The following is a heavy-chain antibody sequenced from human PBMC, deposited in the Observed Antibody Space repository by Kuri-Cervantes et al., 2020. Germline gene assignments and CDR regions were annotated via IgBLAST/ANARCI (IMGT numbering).Heavy chain of an antibody. D-gene: IGHD3-10*01. CDR2: ISYDGSIR. Sequence: WGSLRLTCAASGFTFTTYTLHWVRQAPGKGLEWVAFISYDGSIRYYADSMKGRFTISRDTSKNMLFLQMNSLTSEDTAVYYCARDRKYYGSDYYYYYMDVWGKGTPVTVSS. CDR1: GFTFTTYT. V-gene: IGHV3-30*04. J-gene: IGHJ6*03. CDR3: ARDRKYYGSDYYYYYMDV.